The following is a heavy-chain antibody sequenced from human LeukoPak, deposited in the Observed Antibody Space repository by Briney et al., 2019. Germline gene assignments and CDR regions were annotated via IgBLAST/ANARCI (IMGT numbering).Heavy chain of an antibody. D-gene: IGHD2-2*01. CDR2: IYHSGST. CDR1: GYSIRCGYY. J-gene: IGHJ5*02. V-gene: IGHV4-38-2*02. Sequence: PSETLSLTCTVSGYSIRCGYYWGWIRQPPGKGLEWIGSIYHSGSTYYNPSLKSRVTISVDTSKNQFSLKLSSVTAADTAVYYCARSQLVSAARFDPWGQGTLVTVSS. CDR3: ARSQLVSAARFDP.